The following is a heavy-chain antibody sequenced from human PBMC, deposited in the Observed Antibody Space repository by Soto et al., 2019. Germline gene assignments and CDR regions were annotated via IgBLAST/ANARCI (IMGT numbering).Heavy chain of an antibody. CDR2: LYWDDDK. CDR3: VQSRCGGDCLEIYSSHAYNGLDV. Sequence: QVTLKESGPTLVKPTQTLTLPCTVSGLSLRTTGVGVGWVRQPPGKALEWLAPLYWDDDKRYSPSLRSRLTIAKDISEKQVVLTMTNMDTVDTATYYCVQSRCGGDCLEIYSSHAYNGLDVWGQGTTVTVSS. V-gene: IGHV2-5*02. J-gene: IGHJ6*02. D-gene: IGHD2-21*02. CDR1: GLSLRTTGVG.